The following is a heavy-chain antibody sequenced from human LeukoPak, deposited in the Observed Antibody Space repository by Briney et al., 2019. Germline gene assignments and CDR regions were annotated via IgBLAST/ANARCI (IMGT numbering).Heavy chain of an antibody. D-gene: IGHD6-19*01. Sequence: GGSLRLSCAASGFTFNLYAMTWVRQAPGKGLEWVSTFYETLKTDYADSVKGRFTISRDTSNNMLYLQMNSLRTEDTAIYYCAKRGTGSGGLHYWGQGTLVTVSS. CDR3: AKRGTGSGGLHY. CDR2: FYETLKT. V-gene: IGHV3-23*01. J-gene: IGHJ4*02. CDR1: GFTFNLYA.